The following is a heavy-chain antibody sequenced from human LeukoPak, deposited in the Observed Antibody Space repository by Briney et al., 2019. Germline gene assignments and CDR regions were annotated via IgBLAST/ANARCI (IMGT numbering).Heavy chain of an antibody. Sequence: GGSLRLSCAASGFTFSSYGVHWVRQAPGKGLEWVAVIWYDGSNKYYADSVKGRFTISRDNSKNTLYLQMNSLRAEDTAVYYCASGHYYDSSGYYLGYWGQGTLVTVSS. CDR1: GFTFSSYG. D-gene: IGHD3-22*01. CDR3: ASGHYYDSSGYYLGY. V-gene: IGHV3-33*01. J-gene: IGHJ4*02. CDR2: IWYDGSNK.